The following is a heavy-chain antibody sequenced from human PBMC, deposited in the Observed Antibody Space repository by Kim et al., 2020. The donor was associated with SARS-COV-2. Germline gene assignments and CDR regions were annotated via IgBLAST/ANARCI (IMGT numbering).Heavy chain of an antibody. D-gene: IGHD3-3*01. CDR1: GYTFTSYY. J-gene: IGHJ4*02. Sequence: ASVKVSCKASGYTFTSYYMHWVRQAPGQGLEWMGIINPSGGSTSYAQKFQGRVTMTRDTSTSTVYMELSSLRSEDTAVYYCARSSSAGDPMEGFAKFDYWGQGTLVTVSS. V-gene: IGHV1-46*01. CDR3: ARSSSAGDPMEGFAKFDY. CDR2: INPSGGST.